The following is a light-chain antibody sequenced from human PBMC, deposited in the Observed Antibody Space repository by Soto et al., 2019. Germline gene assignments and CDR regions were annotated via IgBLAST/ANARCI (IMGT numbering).Light chain of an antibody. CDR2: GAS. CDR1: ESVASSY. CDR3: QQYNNWPPWT. Sequence: EMVLTQSPGTLSLSPGGRATLSCRASESVASSYLAWYQQIPGQAPRLLIYGASSRATDIPDRFSGSGSGTEFTLTISSLQSEDFAVYYCQQYNNWPPWTFGQGTKVDIK. V-gene: IGKV3D-15*01. J-gene: IGKJ1*01.